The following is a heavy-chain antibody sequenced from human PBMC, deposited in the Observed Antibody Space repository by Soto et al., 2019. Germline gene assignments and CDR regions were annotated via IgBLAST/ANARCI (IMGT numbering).Heavy chain of an antibody. CDR1: GFTFRSYG. Sequence: QVQLVESGGGVVQPGRSLRLSCAASGFTFRSYGMHWVRQAPGKGLEWVAVIWNDGSERYYADSVKGRFTISRDNSKNTLDLQMNSLSAEDTAVYYCARDRAGVGYNIDVWGQGTTVTVSS. D-gene: IGHD5-12*01. CDR2: IWNDGSER. CDR3: ARDRAGVGYNIDV. V-gene: IGHV3-33*01. J-gene: IGHJ6*02.